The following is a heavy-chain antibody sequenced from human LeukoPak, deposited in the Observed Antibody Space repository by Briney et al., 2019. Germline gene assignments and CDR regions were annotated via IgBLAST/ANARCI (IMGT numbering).Heavy chain of an antibody. D-gene: IGHD5-12*01. CDR2: IRSKAYGGTT. CDR1: GFTFGDYA. V-gene: IGHV3-49*04. J-gene: IGHJ6*02. Sequence: GGSLRLSCTASGFTFGDYAMTWVRQAPGKGLEWVGFIRSKAYGGTTEFAASVKGGFIISRDDSKSIAYLQMNSLKTEDTAVYYCTAYDPSDYYGMDVWGQGTTVTVS. CDR3: TAYDPSDYYGMDV.